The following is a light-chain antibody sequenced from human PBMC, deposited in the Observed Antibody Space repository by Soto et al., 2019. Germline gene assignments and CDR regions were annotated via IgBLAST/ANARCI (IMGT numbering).Light chain of an antibody. V-gene: IGLV2-14*01. Sequence: QSALTQPASVSGSPGQSITISCTGTISDIGGYNYVSWYQQHPDKAPKLIIYEVSNRPSGVSDRFSASKSGNTASLTISGLQAEEEAGYYYTSHASPRTLVVFGGGTKLTVL. CDR2: EVS. J-gene: IGLJ2*01. CDR1: ISDIGGYNY. CDR3: TSHASPRTLVV.